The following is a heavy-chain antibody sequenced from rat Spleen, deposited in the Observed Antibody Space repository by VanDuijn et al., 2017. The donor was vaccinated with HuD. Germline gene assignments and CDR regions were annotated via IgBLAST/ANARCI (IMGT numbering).Heavy chain of an antibody. Sequence: QVQLKESGPGLVQPSQTLSLTCTVSGFSLTSYTVSWVRQPPGKGLEWIAAISSGGSTYYNSALKSRLSISRDTSKSQVFLKMNSLKTEDTAMYFCARESPTGRSLHYWGQGVMVTVSS. V-gene: IGHV2-6*01. CDR1: GFSLTSYT. CDR3: ARESPTGRSLHY. J-gene: IGHJ2*01. D-gene: IGHD5-1*01. CDR2: ISSGGST.